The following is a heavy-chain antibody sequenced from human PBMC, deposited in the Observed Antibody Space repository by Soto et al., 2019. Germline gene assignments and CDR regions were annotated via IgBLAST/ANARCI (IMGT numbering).Heavy chain of an antibody. CDR1: GYTFTSYG. D-gene: IGHD6-13*01. CDR3: ARDPYSSTVDLDY. J-gene: IGHJ4*02. V-gene: IGHV1-18*01. CDR2: ISAYNGNT. Sequence: GASVKVSFKTSGYTFTSYGIMWVRSAPGQGLEWMGWISAYNGNTNYAQKLQGRVTMTTDTSTSTAYMELRSLRSDDTSLYYCARDPYSSTVDLDYWGQGTLVTVSS.